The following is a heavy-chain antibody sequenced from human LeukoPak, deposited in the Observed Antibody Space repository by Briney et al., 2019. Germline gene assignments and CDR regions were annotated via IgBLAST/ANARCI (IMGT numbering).Heavy chain of an antibody. CDR2: FSAGGGVT. D-gene: IGHD1-14*01. CDR3: AKAGWYNSQTDAGIQDAYDI. CDR1: GFTFNNYA. Sequence: SGGSLRLSCAASGFTFNNYAMSCVRQAPGRGLEWVSAFSAGGGVTYYADSVKGRFTVSRDNSKKKVFLQMNSLRADDTAVYYCAKAGWYNSQTDAGIQDAYDIWGQGTMVTVSS. J-gene: IGHJ3*02. V-gene: IGHV3-23*01.